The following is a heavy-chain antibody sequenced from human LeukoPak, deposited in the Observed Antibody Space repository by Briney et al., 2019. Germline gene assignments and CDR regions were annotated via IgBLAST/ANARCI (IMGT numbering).Heavy chain of an antibody. CDR2: VSSEGNT. V-gene: IGHV3-23*01. CDR1: GFTFSSFA. Sequence: PGGSQRLSCAASGFTFSSFAMSWVRQAPGKGLQWVSAVSSEGNTFYADSVKGRFTISRDNSKNTLYLQMNSLRAEDTAVYYCAKERESTGYFDYWGQGTLVTVSS. D-gene: IGHD3-10*01. CDR3: AKERESTGYFDY. J-gene: IGHJ4*02.